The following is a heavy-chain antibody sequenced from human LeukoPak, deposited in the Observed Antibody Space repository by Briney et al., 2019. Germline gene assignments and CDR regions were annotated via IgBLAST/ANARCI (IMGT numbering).Heavy chain of an antibody. J-gene: IGHJ5*02. CDR3: ARGLYDFWSGYYLGCWFDP. Sequence: ASVKVSCKASGYTFTSYDINWVRQATGQGLEWMGWMNPNSGNTGYAQKFQGKVTMTRNTSISTAYMELSSLRSEDTAVYYCARGLYDFWSGYYLGCWFDPWGQGTLVTVSS. V-gene: IGHV1-8*01. CDR2: MNPNSGNT. CDR1: GYTFTSYD. D-gene: IGHD3-3*01.